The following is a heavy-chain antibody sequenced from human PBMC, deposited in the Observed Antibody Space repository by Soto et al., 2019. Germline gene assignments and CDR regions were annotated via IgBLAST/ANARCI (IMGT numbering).Heavy chain of an antibody. CDR3: ANLPFVAPILNGMYV. J-gene: IGHJ6*02. CDR2: ISFSGGRT. V-gene: IGHV3-23*01. CDR1: GITFNNYA. D-gene: IGHD3-3*01. Sequence: EVQLLESGGGLVQPGGSLRLSCAASGITFNNYAMNWVRQAPGKRLEWVSTISFSGGRTYYADSVKGRFTISRDNSKNMLYLQMTSLRAKDTAVYYCANLPFVAPILNGMYVWGHGTTVTFSS.